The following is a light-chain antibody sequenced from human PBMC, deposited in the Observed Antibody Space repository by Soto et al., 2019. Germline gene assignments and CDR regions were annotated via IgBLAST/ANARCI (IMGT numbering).Light chain of an antibody. CDR1: QGVSND. V-gene: IGKV1-6*01. CDR2: AAS. Sequence: AIKMTQSPSSLSASVGDRVTITCRASQGVSNDVGWYQQKPGKAPRLLIYAASTLQSGVPSRFSGSQSATEFTLTISSLQPEDFATYYCLQDFAYPLTFGGGTKVEIK. CDR3: LQDFAYPLT. J-gene: IGKJ4*01.